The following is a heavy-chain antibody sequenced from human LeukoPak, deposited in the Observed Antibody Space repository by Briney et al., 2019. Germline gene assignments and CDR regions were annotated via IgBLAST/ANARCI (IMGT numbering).Heavy chain of an antibody. D-gene: IGHD6-19*01. CDR1: GGSISSGDYY. Sequence: SETLSLTCTVSGGSISSGDYYWSWIRQPPGKGLEWIGYIYYSGSTNYNPSLKSRVTISVDTSKNQFSLKLSSVTAADTAVYYCARGGYSSGWFDYWGQGTLVTVSS. J-gene: IGHJ5*01. CDR2: IYYSGST. V-gene: IGHV4-61*08. CDR3: ARGGYSSGWFDY.